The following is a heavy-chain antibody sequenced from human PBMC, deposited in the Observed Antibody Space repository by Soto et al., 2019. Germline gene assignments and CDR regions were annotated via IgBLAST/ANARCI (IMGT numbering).Heavy chain of an antibody. D-gene: IGHD1-1*01. CDR2: LYDVFGS. V-gene: IGHV3-53*01. CDR1: GLTVSGTKY. J-gene: IGHJ3*01. Sequence: DVQLVESGGGLIQPGESLRLSCAACGLTVSGTKYLAWDRQAPGKGLEWVSALYDVFGSFYADSVKGRFTTSSDRSKSTVYLQINDLRPDDTAVYYCASWHEREHAYDVWGQGTTVIVSS. CDR3: ASWHEREHAYDV.